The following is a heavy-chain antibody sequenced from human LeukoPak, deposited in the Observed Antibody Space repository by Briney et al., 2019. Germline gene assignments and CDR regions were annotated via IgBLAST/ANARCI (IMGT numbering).Heavy chain of an antibody. CDR3: ARGRPWGVDFDY. CDR2: ICCTGST. V-gene: IGHV4-59*12. Sequence: SETLSLTCSVSGGSISSYYWSWVRQPPGKGLEWIGYICCTGSTNYNPSLKSRVTISVDTSKNQFSLKLSSVTAADTAVYYCARGRPWGVDFDYWGQGTLVTVSS. CDR1: GGSISSYY. J-gene: IGHJ4*02. D-gene: IGHD7-27*01.